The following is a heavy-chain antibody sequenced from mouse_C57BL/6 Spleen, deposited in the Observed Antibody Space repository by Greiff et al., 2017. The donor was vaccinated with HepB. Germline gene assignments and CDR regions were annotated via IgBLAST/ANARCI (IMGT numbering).Heavy chain of an antibody. D-gene: IGHD1-1*01. Sequence: EVQRVESGPELVKPGASVKISCKASGYSFTGYYMNWVKQSPEKSLEWIGEINPSTGGTTYNQKFKAKATLTVDKSSSTAYMQLKSLTSEDSAVYYCARRYYYGSSHYYAMDYWGQGTSVTVSS. CDR1: GYSFTGYY. V-gene: IGHV1-42*01. CDR2: INPSTGGT. J-gene: IGHJ4*01. CDR3: ARRYYYGSSHYYAMDY.